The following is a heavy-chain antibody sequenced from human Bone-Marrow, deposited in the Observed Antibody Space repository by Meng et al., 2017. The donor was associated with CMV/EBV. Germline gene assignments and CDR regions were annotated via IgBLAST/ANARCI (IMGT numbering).Heavy chain of an antibody. V-gene: IGHV3-15*01. CDR2: IKSKTDGGTT. J-gene: IGHJ5*02. CDR1: GFTFSNAW. CDR3: ARDSARTGFDP. D-gene: IGHD1-14*01. Sequence: GGSLRLSCAASGFTFSNAWMSWVRQAPGKGLEWVGRIKSKTDGGTTDYAAPVKGRFTISRDNAKNSLYLQMNSLRAEDTAVYYCARDSARTGFDPWGQGTLVTVSS.